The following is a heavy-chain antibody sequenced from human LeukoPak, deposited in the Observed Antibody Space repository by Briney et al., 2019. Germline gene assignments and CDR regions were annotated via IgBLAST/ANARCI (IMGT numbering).Heavy chain of an antibody. D-gene: IGHD3-22*01. CDR2: IYYSGST. J-gene: IGHJ4*02. V-gene: IGHV4-39*07. CDR1: GGSISSSSYY. CDR3: ARTTYYYDSSGYYTGSHYFDY. Sequence: SETLSLTCTVSGGSISSSSYYWGWLRQPPGRGLEWIGSIYYSGSTYYNPSLKSRVTISVDTSKNQFSLKLSSVTAADTAVYYCARTTYYYDSSGYYTGSHYFDYWGQGTLVTVSS.